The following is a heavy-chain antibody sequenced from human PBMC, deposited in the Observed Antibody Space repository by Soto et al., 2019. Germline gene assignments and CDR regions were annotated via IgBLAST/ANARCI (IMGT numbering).Heavy chain of an antibody. Sequence: QVQLVQSGAEVKKPGDSVRVSCKASGYTFTSYGIGWVRQAPGQGLEWMGWISANNGNTKYAQKVQGRVTMTTDASTSTAYMELRSLRSDDAAVYCCARDGDFDHWGQGTLVTVSS. CDR1: GYTFTSYG. V-gene: IGHV1-18*01. J-gene: IGHJ4*02. CDR2: ISANNGNT. CDR3: ARDGDFDH.